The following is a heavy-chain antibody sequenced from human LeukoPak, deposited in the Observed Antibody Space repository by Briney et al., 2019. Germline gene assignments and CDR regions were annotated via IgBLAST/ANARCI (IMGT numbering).Heavy chain of an antibody. CDR2: ISYDGSNK. CDR3: AKGPRWYYYYMDV. D-gene: IGHD4-23*01. CDR1: GFNFSSYT. J-gene: IGHJ6*03. Sequence: GGSLRLSCAASGFNFSSYTMHWVRQAPGKGLEWVAVISYDGSNKYYADSVKGRFTISRDNSKNTLYLQMNSLRAEDTAVYYCAKGPRWYYYYMDVWGKGTTVTISS. V-gene: IGHV3-30*04.